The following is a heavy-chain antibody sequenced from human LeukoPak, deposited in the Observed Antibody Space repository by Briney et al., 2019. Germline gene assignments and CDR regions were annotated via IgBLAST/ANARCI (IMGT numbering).Heavy chain of an antibody. CDR2: INHSGST. Sequence: SETLSLTCAVYGGSFSGYYWSWIRQPPGKGLEWIGEINHSGSTNYNPSLKSRVTISVDTSKNQFSLKLRSVTAADTAVYYCARGGGPRSLSPSWYGYYYYVAVWGKGTPVTVSS. CDR1: GGSFSGYY. D-gene: IGHD6-13*01. V-gene: IGHV4-34*01. CDR3: ARGGGPRSLSPSWYGYYYYVAV. J-gene: IGHJ6*03.